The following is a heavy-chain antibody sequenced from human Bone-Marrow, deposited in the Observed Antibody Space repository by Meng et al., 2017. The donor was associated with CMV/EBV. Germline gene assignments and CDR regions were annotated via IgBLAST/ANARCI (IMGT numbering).Heavy chain of an antibody. J-gene: IGHJ3*02. CDR3: ASQNILYYDFWSGYYDAFDI. CDR2: IYYSGST. V-gene: IGHV4-39*07. CDR1: GFTVSSNY. D-gene: IGHD3-3*01. Sequence: ESLKISCAASGFTVSSNYMSWVRQPPGKGLEWIGSIYYSGSTYYNPSLKSRVTISVDTSKNQFSLKLSSVTAADTAVYYCASQNILYYDFWSGYYDAFDIWGQGTMVTVSS.